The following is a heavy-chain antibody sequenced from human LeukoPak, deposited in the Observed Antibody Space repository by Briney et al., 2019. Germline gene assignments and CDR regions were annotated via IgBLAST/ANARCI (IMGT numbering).Heavy chain of an antibody. V-gene: IGHV1-46*01. CDR2: INPGTGST. J-gene: IGHJ5*02. CDR1: GYSFTSYY. D-gene: IGHD3-3*01. Sequence: ASVKVSCKASGYSFTSYYIHWVGQAPGQGLEWMGIINPGTGSTTYAQKFQGRVTMTRDTSTSTVYMELNSLTSEDTAVYYCARDHPVDFWSGYYPGGWFDPWGQRTLVTVSS. CDR3: ARDHPVDFWSGYYPGGWFDP.